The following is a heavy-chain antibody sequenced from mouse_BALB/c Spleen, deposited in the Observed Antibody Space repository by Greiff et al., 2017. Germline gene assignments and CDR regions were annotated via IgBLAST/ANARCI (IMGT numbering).Heavy chain of an antibody. V-gene: IGHV5-6*01. Sequence: EVQLVESGGDLVKPVGSLKLSCAASGFTFSSYGLPWVRQTPDQRLEWVATISSGGSYTYYPDSVKGRFTISRDNAKNTLYLQMSSLKSEDTAMYYCARRGYDEYYFDYWGQGTTLTVSS. CDR1: GFTFSSYG. CDR3: ARRGYDEYYFDY. CDR2: ISSGGSYT. J-gene: IGHJ2*01. D-gene: IGHD2-14*01.